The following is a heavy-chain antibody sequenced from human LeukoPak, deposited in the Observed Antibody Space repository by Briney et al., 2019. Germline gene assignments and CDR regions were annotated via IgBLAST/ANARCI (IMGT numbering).Heavy chain of an antibody. CDR1: GISSSNHW. J-gene: IGHJ4*02. V-gene: IGHV3-7*01. D-gene: IGHD3-10*01. CDR2: IKQDGSEK. CDR3: ARGYYYGSGSQFFDY. Sequence: GGSLGLSCVASGISSSNHWMSWVRQVPGKGLEWVANIKQDGSEKYYVDAVKGRFTISRDNAKNSLYLQMNSLRAEDTAVYYCARGYYYGSGSQFFDYWGQGTLVTVSS.